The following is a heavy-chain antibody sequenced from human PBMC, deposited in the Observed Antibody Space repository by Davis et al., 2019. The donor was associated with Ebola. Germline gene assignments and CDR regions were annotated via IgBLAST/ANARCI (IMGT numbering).Heavy chain of an antibody. J-gene: IGHJ3*02. D-gene: IGHD6-13*01. V-gene: IGHV1-69*13. CDR2: IIPIFGTA. Sequence: SVKVSCKVSGYTLTELSMHWVRQAPGQGLEWMGGIIPIFGTANYAQKFQGRVTITADESTSTAYMELSSLRSEDTAVYYCARSRSSWYGGDAFDIWGQGTMVTVSS. CDR3: ARSRSSWYGGDAFDI. CDR1: GYTLTELS.